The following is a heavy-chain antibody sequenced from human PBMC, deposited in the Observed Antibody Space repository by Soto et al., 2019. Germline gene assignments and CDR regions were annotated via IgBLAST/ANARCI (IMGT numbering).Heavy chain of an antibody. CDR1: GDSVSSNSAA. CDR3: ARGSQLWYLIDY. V-gene: IGHV6-1*01. Sequence: SQTLLTCAISGDSVSSNSAAWNWIRQSPSRGLEWLGRTYYRSKWYNDYAVSVKSRITINPDTSKNQFSLQLNSVTPEDTAVYYCARGSQLWYLIDYWGQGTLVTVSS. D-gene: IGHD5-18*01. J-gene: IGHJ4*02. CDR2: TYYRSKWYN.